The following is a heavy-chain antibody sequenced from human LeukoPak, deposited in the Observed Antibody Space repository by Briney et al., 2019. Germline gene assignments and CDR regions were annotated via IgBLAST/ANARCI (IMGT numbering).Heavy chain of an antibody. CDR3: ARGGSSWSRPFYYYYYYYMDV. CDR2: IYYSGCT. J-gene: IGHJ6*03. Sequence: PSETLSLTCTVSGGSISSYYWSWIRQPPGKGLEWIGYIYYSGCTNYNPSLKSRVTISVDTSKNQFSLKLSSVTAADTAVYYCARGGSSWSRPFYYYYYYYMDVWGKGTTVTVSS. CDR1: GGSISSYY. V-gene: IGHV4-59*01. D-gene: IGHD6-13*01.